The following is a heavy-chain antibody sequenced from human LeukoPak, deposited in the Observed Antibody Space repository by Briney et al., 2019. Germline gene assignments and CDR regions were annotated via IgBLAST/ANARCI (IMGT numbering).Heavy chain of an antibody. Sequence: GGSLRLSCAASGFTFSSYGMHWVRQAPGKGLEWVAFIRYDGSNKYYADSVKGRFTISRDNSKNTLYLQMNSLRAEDTAVYYCAKDLYPEATVTTSGFDYWGQGTLVTVSS. CDR1: GFTFSSYG. D-gene: IGHD4-17*01. CDR3: AKDLYPEATVTTSGFDY. V-gene: IGHV3-30*02. J-gene: IGHJ4*02. CDR2: IRYDGSNK.